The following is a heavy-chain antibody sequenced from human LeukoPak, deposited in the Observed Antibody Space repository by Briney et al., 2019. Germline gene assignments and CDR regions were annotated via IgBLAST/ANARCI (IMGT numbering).Heavy chain of an antibody. Sequence: SVKVSCKASGGTFSSYAISWVRQAPGQGLEWMGGIIPIFGTANYAQKFQGRVTITADESTSTAYMELSSLRSEDTAVYYCARELPQRDDYGDYLFILDYWGQGTLVTVSS. CDR1: GGTFSSYA. CDR2: IIPIFGTA. J-gene: IGHJ4*02. CDR3: ARELPQRDDYGDYLFILDY. D-gene: IGHD4-17*01. V-gene: IGHV1-69*13.